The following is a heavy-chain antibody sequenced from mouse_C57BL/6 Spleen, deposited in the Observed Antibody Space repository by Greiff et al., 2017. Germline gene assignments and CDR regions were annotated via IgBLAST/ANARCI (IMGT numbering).Heavy chain of an antibody. D-gene: IGHD1-1*01. CDR2: ISDGGSYT. Sequence: EVKVEESGGGLVKPGGSLTLSCAASGFTFRSYAMSWVRPTPDKSLEWVATISDGGSYTYYPDTGKGRFTISRDNAKNNLYLQMSQLKSEDTAMYYCARDMDYGSSYEDAMDYWGQGTSGTVSS. CDR1: GFTFRSYA. V-gene: IGHV5-4*01. CDR3: ARDMDYGSSYEDAMDY. J-gene: IGHJ4*01.